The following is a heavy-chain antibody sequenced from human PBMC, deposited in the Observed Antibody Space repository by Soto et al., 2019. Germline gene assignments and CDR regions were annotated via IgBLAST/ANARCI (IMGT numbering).Heavy chain of an antibody. Sequence: SETLSLTCAVSGGSISSSNWWSWVRQPPGKGLEWIGEIYHSGSTNYNPSLKSRVTISVDKSKNQFSLKLSSVTAADTAVYYCARGDYSNYVTTNWFDPWGQGTLVTVSS. V-gene: IGHV4-4*02. CDR1: GGSISSSNW. CDR3: ARGDYSNYVTTNWFDP. CDR2: IYHSGST. D-gene: IGHD4-4*01. J-gene: IGHJ5*02.